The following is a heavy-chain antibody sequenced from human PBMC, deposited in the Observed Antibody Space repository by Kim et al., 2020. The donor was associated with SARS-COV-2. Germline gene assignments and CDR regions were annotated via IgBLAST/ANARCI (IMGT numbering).Heavy chain of an antibody. CDR2: IWYDGSTI. CDR1: GFTFSSYE. J-gene: IGHJ6*02. V-gene: IGHV3-33*01. CDR3: ARDGKADTMIVEVIRESLRYGMDV. Sequence: GGSLRLSCAASGFTFSSYEMHWVRQAPGKGLEWVAVIWYDGSTIYYADSVKGRFTISRDNSKNTLYLQMNSLRAEDTAVYYCARDGKADTMIVEVIRESLRYGMDVWGQGTTVTVSS. D-gene: IGHD3-22*01.